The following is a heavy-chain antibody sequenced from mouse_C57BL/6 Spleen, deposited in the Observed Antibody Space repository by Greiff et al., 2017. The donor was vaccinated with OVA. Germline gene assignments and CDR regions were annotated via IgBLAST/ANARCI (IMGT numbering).Heavy chain of an antibody. CDR1: GFNIKNTY. D-gene: IGHD4-1*01. CDR2: IDPSDSYT. CDR3: ARERLGRGYALDY. Sequence: VQLQQSVAELVRPGASVKLSCTASGFNIKNTYMHWVKQRPEQGLEWIGEIDPSDSYTNYNQKFKGKATLTVDTSSSTAYMQLSSLTSEDSAVYYCARERLGRGYALDYWGQGTSVTVSS. J-gene: IGHJ4*01. V-gene: IGHV14-3*01.